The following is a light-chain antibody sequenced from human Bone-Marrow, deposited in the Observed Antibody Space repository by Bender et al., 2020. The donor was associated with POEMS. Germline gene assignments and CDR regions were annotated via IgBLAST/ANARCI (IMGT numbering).Light chain of an antibody. V-gene: IGLV3-16*01. Sequence: SYELTQPPSVSVSSGQMARITCSGEALSKKYVYWYQQKPGQFPMLMIYKDTERRSGSPERCSGSSSGTIASLTISGVQAEDEADYYCRSQDISDAYWVFGGGTKLTVL. J-gene: IGLJ3*02. CDR3: RSQDISDAYWV. CDR1: ALSKKY. CDR2: KDT.